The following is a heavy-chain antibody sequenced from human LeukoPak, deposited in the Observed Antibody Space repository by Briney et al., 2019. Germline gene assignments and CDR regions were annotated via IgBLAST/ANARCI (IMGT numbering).Heavy chain of an antibody. D-gene: IGHD3-22*01. Sequence: GASVNVSCKTSGYTFTSYGISWVRQAPGQGLEWMGWISAYNGNTSYAQKVQDRVTMTTDTSTSTAYMEMRSLRSDDTAVYYCARDYHITMIEVAEGGIDHWGQGTLVTVSS. V-gene: IGHV1-18*01. CDR3: ARDYHITMIEVAEGGIDH. CDR1: GYTFTSYG. J-gene: IGHJ4*02. CDR2: ISAYNGNT.